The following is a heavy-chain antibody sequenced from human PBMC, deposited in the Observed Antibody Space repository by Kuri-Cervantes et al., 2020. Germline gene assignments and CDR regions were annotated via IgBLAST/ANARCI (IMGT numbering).Heavy chain of an antibody. J-gene: IGHJ4*02. D-gene: IGHD6-13*01. CDR1: GYTFTGYY. Sequence: ASVKVSCKASGYTFTGYYMHWVRQAPGQGLEWMGWINPSGGSTSYAQKFQGRVTMTRDTSTSTVYVELSSLRSEDTAVYYCARISSSWYANYWGQGTLVTVSS. CDR3: ARISSSWYANY. CDR2: INPSGGST. V-gene: IGHV1-46*01.